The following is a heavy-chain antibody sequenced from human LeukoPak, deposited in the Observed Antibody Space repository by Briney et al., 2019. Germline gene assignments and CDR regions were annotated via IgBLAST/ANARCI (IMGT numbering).Heavy chain of an antibody. CDR1: GFTVSSNY. D-gene: IGHD5-12*01. CDR2: ISGSGDST. CDR3: ASCRSFYDV. Sequence: GGSLRLSCAASGFTVSSNYMSWVRQAPGKGLEWVSAISGSGDSTYYAASVKGRFTISRDNSKNTLSLQMNSLRAEDTAVYYCASCRSFYDVWGQGTLVTVSS. V-gene: IGHV3-23*01. J-gene: IGHJ4*02.